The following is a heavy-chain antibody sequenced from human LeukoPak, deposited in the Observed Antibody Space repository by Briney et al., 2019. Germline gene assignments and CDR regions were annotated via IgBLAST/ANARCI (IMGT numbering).Heavy chain of an antibody. D-gene: IGHD6-13*01. CDR1: GYSISNGYY. Sequence: PSETLSLTCTVSGYSISNGYYWAWIRQPPGKGLEWIGSMYHSGTTYCNPSLKSRLTISVDTSKNQVSLKLNSVTAADTALYYCARRAAAGNWFDPWGQGTLVTVSS. CDR2: MYHSGTT. J-gene: IGHJ5*02. CDR3: ARRAAAGNWFDP. V-gene: IGHV4-38-2*02.